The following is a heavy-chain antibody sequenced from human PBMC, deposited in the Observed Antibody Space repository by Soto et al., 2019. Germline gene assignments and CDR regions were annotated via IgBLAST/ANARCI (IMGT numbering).Heavy chain of an antibody. CDR1: GFTFGDYA. CDR3: TREAYNWNYDAFDI. J-gene: IGHJ3*02. CDR2: IRSKAYGGTT. D-gene: IGHD1-7*01. V-gene: IGHV3-49*04. Sequence: GGSLRLSFTASGFTFGDYAMSWVRQAPGKGLEWVGFIRSKAYGGTTEYAASVKGRFTISRDDSKSIAYLQMNSLKTEDTAVYYCTREAYNWNYDAFDIWGQGTMVTVSS.